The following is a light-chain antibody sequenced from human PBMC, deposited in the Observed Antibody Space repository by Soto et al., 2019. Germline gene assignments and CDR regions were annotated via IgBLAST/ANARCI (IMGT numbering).Light chain of an antibody. CDR3: QQYGSSPSWT. Sequence: EIVLTQSPGTLSLSPGERATLSCRASQSVSSSYLAWYQQRLGQAPRLLIYGASNRATGIPDRFSGIGSGTDSTLTIRRLEPEDFAVYYCQQYGSSPSWTFGQGTKVEIK. CDR2: GAS. CDR1: QSVSSSY. J-gene: IGKJ1*01. V-gene: IGKV3-20*01.